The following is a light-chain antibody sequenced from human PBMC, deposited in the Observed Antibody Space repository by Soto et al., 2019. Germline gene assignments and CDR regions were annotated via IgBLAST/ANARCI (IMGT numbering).Light chain of an antibody. CDR3: QQYNSYSGA. V-gene: IGKV1-5*03. CDR1: QTISSW. CDR2: KAS. Sequence: TQSAATLSENVGNRVTITFRACQTISSWLAWYQQKPGKAPKLLIYKASTLKSGVPSRFSGSGSGTEFTLTISSLQPDDFATYDCQQYNSYSGAFGQGTKVDI. J-gene: IGKJ1*01.